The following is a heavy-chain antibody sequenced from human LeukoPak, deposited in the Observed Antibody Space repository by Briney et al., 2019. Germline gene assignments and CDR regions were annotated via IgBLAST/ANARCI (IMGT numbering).Heavy chain of an antibody. CDR2: ISAYNGNT. Sequence: APVKVSCKASGYTFTSYGISWVRQAPGQGLEWMGWISAYNGNTNYAQKLQGRVTMTTDTSTSTAYMELRSLRSDDTAVYYCARDPYDFWSGYPEDYYYYYYGMDVWGQGTTVTVSS. CDR1: GYTFTSYG. V-gene: IGHV1-18*01. CDR3: ARDPYDFWSGYPEDYYYYYYGMDV. J-gene: IGHJ6*02. D-gene: IGHD3-3*01.